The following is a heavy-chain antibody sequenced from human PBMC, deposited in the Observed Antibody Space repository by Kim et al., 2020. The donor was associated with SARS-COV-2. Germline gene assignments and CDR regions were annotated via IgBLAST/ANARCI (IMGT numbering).Heavy chain of an antibody. CDR2: GGTT. V-gene: IGHV3-23*01. J-gene: IGHJ4*02. Sequence: GGTTYYANSVKGRFTIARDNSKNTLYLQMNSLRAEDTAVYYCAKDPSPGYWGQGTLVTVSS. CDR3: AKDPSPGY.